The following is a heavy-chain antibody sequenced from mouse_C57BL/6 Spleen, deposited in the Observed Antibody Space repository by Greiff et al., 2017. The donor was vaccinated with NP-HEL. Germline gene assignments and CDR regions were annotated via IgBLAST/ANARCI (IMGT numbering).Heavy chain of an antibody. CDR2: INPGSGGT. Sequence: QVQLQQSGAELVRPGTSVKVSCKASGYAFTNYLIEWVKQRPGQGLEWIGVINPGSGGTNYNGKFKGKATLTADKSSSTAYMQLSSLTSEDSAVYFCAREPSFDYWGQGTTLTVSS. CDR3: AREPSFDY. J-gene: IGHJ2*01. V-gene: IGHV1-54*01. CDR1: GYAFTNYL.